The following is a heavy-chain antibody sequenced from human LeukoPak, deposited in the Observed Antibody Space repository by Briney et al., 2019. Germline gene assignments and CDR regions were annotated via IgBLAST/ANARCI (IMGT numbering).Heavy chain of an antibody. Sequence: PGESLKISCKGSGYSFTSYWIGWVRQMPGKGLEWMGIIYPGDSDTRYSPSFQGQVTISADKSISTAYLQWSSLKASDTAMYYCARSSSWYYDYYYGMDVWGQGTTVTVSS. CDR2: IYPGDSDT. CDR3: ARSSSWYYDYYYGMDV. V-gene: IGHV5-51*01. J-gene: IGHJ6*02. CDR1: GYSFTSYW. D-gene: IGHD6-13*01.